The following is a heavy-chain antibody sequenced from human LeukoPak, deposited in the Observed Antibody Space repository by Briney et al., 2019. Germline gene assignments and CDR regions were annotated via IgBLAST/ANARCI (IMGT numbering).Heavy chain of an antibody. V-gene: IGHV3-53*01. CDR1: GFTVSNNY. D-gene: IGHD4-17*01. CDR3: ARGLYGH. Sequence: GSLRLSCAASGFTVSNNYMNWVRQAPGKGLEWVSVMYSGGSTNYADSVKGRFTISRDNSKNTLYLQMNSLRVEDTAVYYCARGLYGHWGQGTLVTVSS. J-gene: IGHJ4*02. CDR2: MYSGGST.